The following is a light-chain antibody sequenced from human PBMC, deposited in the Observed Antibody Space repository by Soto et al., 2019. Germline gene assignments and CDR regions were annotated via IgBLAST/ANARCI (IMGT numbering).Light chain of an antibody. CDR2: VAS. J-gene: IGKJ2*01. CDR3: QQYGSSST. V-gene: IGKV3-20*01. Sequence: EIVLTQSPGTLSLSPGERATLSCRASQSVSSSYLAWYQQKPGQAPRLLIYVASSRATVIPDRFSGSGSGTDFTLTISRLEPEDFAVYYCQQYGSSSTFGQGTKLEIK. CDR1: QSVSSSY.